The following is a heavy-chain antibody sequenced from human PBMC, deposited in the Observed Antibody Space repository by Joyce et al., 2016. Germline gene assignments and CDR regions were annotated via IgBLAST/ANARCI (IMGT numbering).Heavy chain of an antibody. CDR1: GGSISSSNW. J-gene: IGHJ2*01. CDR2: SYPSWTT. Sequence: QVQLQESGPGLVKPSGTLSLTCAVSGGSISSSNWWTWVRQPPGKGLGLIGESYPSWTTHYNPSLRSRVTISLDKSKNQFFLNLTTVTAADTAVYYCARIRNIWADYYIRYFDIWGRSTLVAVSS. CDR3: ARIRNIWADYYIRYFDI. D-gene: IGHD3-9*01. V-gene: IGHV4-4*02.